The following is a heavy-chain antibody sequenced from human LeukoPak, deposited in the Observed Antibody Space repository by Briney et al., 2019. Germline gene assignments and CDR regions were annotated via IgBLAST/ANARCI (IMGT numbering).Heavy chain of an antibody. Sequence: PSETLSLTCTVSGGSISSYYWSWIRQPPGKGLEWIGYIYNSGSTNNNPSLKSRVTISVDTSKNQFSLKLSSVTAADTAVYYCAREGILTGYFDYWGQGTLVTVSS. J-gene: IGHJ4*02. CDR3: AREGILTGYFDY. CDR2: IYNSGST. CDR1: GGSISSYY. D-gene: IGHD3-9*01. V-gene: IGHV4-59*12.